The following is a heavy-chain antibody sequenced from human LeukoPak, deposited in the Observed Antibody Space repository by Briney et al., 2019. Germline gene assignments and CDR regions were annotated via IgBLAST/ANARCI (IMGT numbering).Heavy chain of an antibody. D-gene: IGHD3-9*01. CDR1: GYTFTGYY. Sequence: SVKVSCKASGYTFTGYYMHWARQAPGQGLEWMGGIIPIFGTANYAQKFQGRVTITADESTSTAYMELSSLRSEDTAVYYCARMRRILRYFDWSPRYYFDYWGQGTLVTVSS. V-gene: IGHV1-69*13. J-gene: IGHJ4*02. CDR3: ARMRRILRYFDWSPRYYFDY. CDR2: IIPIFGTA.